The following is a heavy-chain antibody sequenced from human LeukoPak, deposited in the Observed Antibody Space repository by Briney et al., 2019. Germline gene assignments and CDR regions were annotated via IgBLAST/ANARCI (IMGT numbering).Heavy chain of an antibody. D-gene: IGHD5-18*01. CDR2: IYYSGST. CDR3: ARLPNTAMAFDY. CDR1: GGSISSYY. V-gene: IGHV4-59*01. Sequence: SETLSLTWTVSGGSISSYYWSWIRQPPGKGLEWIGYIYYSGSTNYNPSLKSRVTISVDTSKNQFSLKLSSVTAADTAVYYCARLPNTAMAFDYWGQGTLVTVSS. J-gene: IGHJ4*02.